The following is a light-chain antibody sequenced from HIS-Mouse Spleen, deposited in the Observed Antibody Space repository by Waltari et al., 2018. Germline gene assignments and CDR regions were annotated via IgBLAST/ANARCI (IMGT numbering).Light chain of an antibody. J-gene: IGLJ1*01. Sequence: QSALTQPASVSGSPGQSITISCTGTSSDVGSYNLVSWYQQHPGKAPKLMIYEGSKRASGGCTRVSGTKSGNTASLTISGLQAEDEADYYCCSYAGSSTYVFGTGTKVTVL. V-gene: IGLV2-23*01. CDR3: CSYAGSSTYV. CDR2: EGS. CDR1: SSDVGSYNL.